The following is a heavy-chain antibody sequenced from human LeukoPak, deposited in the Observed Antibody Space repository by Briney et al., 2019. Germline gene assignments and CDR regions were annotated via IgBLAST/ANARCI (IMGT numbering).Heavy chain of an antibody. J-gene: IGHJ4*02. Sequence: GGSLRLSCAASGFPFSGYSMDWVRQAPGKGLEWVSYISSSSAYIYYADSVKGRFTISRDNDKKSLFLQMNSLRVEDTGVYYCARDPEDIDYWGQGILVTVSS. V-gene: IGHV3-21*05. CDR1: GFPFSGYS. CDR3: ARDPEDIDY. CDR2: ISSSSAYI.